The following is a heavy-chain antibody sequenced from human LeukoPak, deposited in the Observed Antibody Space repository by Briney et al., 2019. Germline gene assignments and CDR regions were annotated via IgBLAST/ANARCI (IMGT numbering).Heavy chain of an antibody. V-gene: IGHV1-69*01. D-gene: IGHD4-23*01. CDR3: ASPHYGGSAFDI. CDR1: GGTFSSYA. CDR2: IIPIFGTA. Sequence: LVKVSCKASGGTFSSYAISWVRQAPGQGLEWMGGIIPIFGTANYAQRFQGRVTITADESTSTAYMELSSLRSEDTAVYYCASPHYGGSAFDIWGQGTMVTVSS. J-gene: IGHJ3*02.